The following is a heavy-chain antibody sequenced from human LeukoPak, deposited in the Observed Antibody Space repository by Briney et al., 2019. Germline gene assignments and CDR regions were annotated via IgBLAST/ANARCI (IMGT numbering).Heavy chain of an antibody. Sequence: SETLSLTCTVSGGSISSGSYYWNWIRQPPGKELEWIGYIYYSGSTYYNPSLKSRIAISVDTSKNQFSLKLSSVTAADTAIYYCARGVWTVSTGWSFDPWGQGTLVTVSS. CDR3: ARGVWTVSTGWSFDP. CDR1: GGSISSGSYY. V-gene: IGHV4-61*01. D-gene: IGHD3-22*01. J-gene: IGHJ5*02. CDR2: IYYSGST.